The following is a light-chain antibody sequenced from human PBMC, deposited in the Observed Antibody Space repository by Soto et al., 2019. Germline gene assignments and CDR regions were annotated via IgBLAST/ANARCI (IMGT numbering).Light chain of an antibody. CDR1: QSVGRN. J-gene: IGKJ2*01. V-gene: IGKV3-15*01. CDR2: DAS. CDR3: QQYNYWPPLYT. Sequence: EIVMTQSPATLSVSPGERATLSCRASQSVGRNLAWYQQKPGQAPRLLIYDASTRATGIPARFSGSGSGTEFTLTISSLQSEDFAVYYCQQYNYWPPLYTFGQGTKLEIK.